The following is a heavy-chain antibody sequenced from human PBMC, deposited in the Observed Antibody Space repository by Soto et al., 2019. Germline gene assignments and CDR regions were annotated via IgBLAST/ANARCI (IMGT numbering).Heavy chain of an antibody. CDR1: QFSFRSYW. Sequence: PGGSLRPSCAASQFSFRSYWMHWVRQVPGKGPAWVSRINHDGSKTEYADSVKGRFTISRDNTNNTLYLQMNSLRVEDTAMYYCVREPWGFSGTWYDYWGQGTLVTVSS. J-gene: IGHJ4*02. D-gene: IGHD6-13*01. CDR3: VREPWGFSGTWYDY. V-gene: IGHV3-74*01. CDR2: INHDGSKT.